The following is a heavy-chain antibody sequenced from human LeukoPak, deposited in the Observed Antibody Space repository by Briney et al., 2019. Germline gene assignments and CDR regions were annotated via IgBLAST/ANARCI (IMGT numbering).Heavy chain of an antibody. J-gene: IGHJ4*02. D-gene: IGHD1-26*01. Sequence: SETLSLTCVVYSGSFSRYCWSWIRQPPGKGLEWIGEINRSGSTNYNPSLKSRVTISVDTSKNQFSLKLSSVTAADTAVYYCARGIVGPTYFDYWGQGTLVTVSS. CDR2: INRSGST. CDR3: ARGIVGPTYFDY. CDR1: SGSFSRYC. V-gene: IGHV4-34*01.